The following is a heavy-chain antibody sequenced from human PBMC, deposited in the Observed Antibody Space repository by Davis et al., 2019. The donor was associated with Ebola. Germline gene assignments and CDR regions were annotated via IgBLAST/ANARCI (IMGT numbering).Heavy chain of an antibody. J-gene: IGHJ4*02. D-gene: IGHD5-24*01. CDR2: IFPGDSDT. V-gene: IGHV5-51*01. CDR1: GYSFSSYW. Sequence: GESLKISCKASGYSFSSYWIVWVRQMPGKGLACMGIIFPGDSDTRYSPSFQGQVTISADKSISTAYLQWCSLKASDTAIYYCARGTNGYNPGGYFDSWGQGTLVTVSS. CDR3: ARGTNGYNPGGYFDS.